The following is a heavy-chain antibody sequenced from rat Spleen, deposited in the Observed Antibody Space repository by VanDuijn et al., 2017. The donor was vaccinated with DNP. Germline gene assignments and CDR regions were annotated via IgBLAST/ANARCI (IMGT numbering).Heavy chain of an antibody. CDR1: GFSLTSHG. CDR3: TRGGYPGDAMDA. Sequence: QVQLKESGPGLVQPSQTLSLTCTVSGFSLTSHGVSWIRQPPGKGLEWLGVKWNNGGTDYNSAIISRLSISRDTSKSQVFLKMNSLQTEDTAIYFCTRGGYPGDAMDAWGQGTSVTVSS. J-gene: IGHJ4*01. V-gene: IGHV2-47*01. CDR2: KWNNGGT. D-gene: IGHD1-4*01.